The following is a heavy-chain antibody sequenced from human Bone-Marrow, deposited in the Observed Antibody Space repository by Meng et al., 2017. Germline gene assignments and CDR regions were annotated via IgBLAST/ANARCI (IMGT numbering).Heavy chain of an antibody. Sequence: QVQFVQSGAEVKRPGASVKVSCKASGYTFTGYYMHWVRQAPGQGLEWMGIINPSGGSASYAQKFQGRVTMTRDTSTSTVYMELSSLRSEDTAVYYCARVTGATGDLFHFDLWGRGTLVTVSS. CDR1: GYTFTGYY. J-gene: IGHJ2*01. D-gene: IGHD7-27*01. CDR2: INPSGGSA. CDR3: ARVTGATGDLFHFDL. V-gene: IGHV1-46*01.